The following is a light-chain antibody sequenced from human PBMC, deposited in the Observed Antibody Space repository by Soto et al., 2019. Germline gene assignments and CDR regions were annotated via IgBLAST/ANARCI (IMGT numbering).Light chain of an antibody. V-gene: IGKV1-6*01. J-gene: IGKJ4*01. CDR3: LQDYTYPLT. CDR1: QGIGND. Sequence: AIQMTQSPSSLSTSVGDRVTITCRASQGIGNDLGWYQQKPGEAPKLLISAASSLQSEVPSRISGSGSGTDFTLTSSGLQPEDFATYYCLQDYTYPLTFGGGTKVEIK. CDR2: AAS.